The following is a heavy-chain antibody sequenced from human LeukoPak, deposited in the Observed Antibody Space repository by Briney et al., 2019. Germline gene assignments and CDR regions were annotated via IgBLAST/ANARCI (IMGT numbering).Heavy chain of an antibody. Sequence: SETLSLTCTVSGGSISSGGYYWSWIRQPPGKGLEWIGYIYHSGSTYYNPSLKSRVTISVDTSKNQFSLKLSSVTAADTAVYYCARNKAHTIFGVVPNWFDPWGQGTLVTVSS. CDR2: IYHSGST. D-gene: IGHD3-3*01. J-gene: IGHJ5*02. V-gene: IGHV4-30-2*02. CDR3: ARNKAHTIFGVVPNWFDP. CDR1: GGSISSGGYY.